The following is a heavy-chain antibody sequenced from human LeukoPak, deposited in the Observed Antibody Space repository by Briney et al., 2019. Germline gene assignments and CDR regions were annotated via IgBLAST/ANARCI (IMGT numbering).Heavy chain of an antibody. CDR1: GGSISNYY. CDR3: TRDIRDGTLGADWYLDL. V-gene: IGHV4-59*01. CDR2: IYYSGGT. D-gene: IGHD5-24*01. J-gene: IGHJ2*01. Sequence: SETLSLTCTVSGGSISNYYWSWIRQPPGKGLEWIGYIYYSGGTNYNPSLKSRVTISLDTPKNQFSLKLSSVTAADTAVYYCTRDIRDGTLGADWYLDLWGRGTLVTVSS.